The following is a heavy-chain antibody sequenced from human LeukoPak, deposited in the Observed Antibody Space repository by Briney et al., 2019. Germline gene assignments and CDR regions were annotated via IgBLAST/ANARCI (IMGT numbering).Heavy chain of an antibody. CDR3: ARAREGLLSFGDDFDH. CDR2: ISSSGNTI. Sequence: PGGSLRLSCAASGFTFRSYDMNWVRQTPGKGLEWVSYISSSGNTIYHADSVKGRFTISRDNGKNSLYLQMNSLRAEDTAVYYCARAREGLLSFGDDFDHWGQGTLVTVSS. D-gene: IGHD3-10*01. CDR1: GFTFRSYD. V-gene: IGHV3-48*03. J-gene: IGHJ4*02.